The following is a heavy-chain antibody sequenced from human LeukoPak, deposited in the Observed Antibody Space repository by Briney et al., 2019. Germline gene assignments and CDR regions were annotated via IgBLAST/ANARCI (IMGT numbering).Heavy chain of an antibody. CDR1: GFTVSSNY. CDR2: IYSGGST. J-gene: IGHJ6*03. D-gene: IGHD2-15*01. Sequence: GGSLRLSCAASGFTVSSNYMSWVRQAPGKGLEWVSVIYSGGSTYYADSVKGRFTISRDNSKDTLYLQMNSLRAEDTAVYYCAKNGDRGAYCSGGSCYPYYYYYMDVWGKGTTVTISS. V-gene: IGHV3-53*01. CDR3: AKNGDRGAYCSGGSCYPYYYYYMDV.